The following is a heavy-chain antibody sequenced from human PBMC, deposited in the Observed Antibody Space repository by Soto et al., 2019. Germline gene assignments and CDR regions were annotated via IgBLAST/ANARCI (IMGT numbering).Heavy chain of an antibody. Sequence: GGSLRLSCAASGFTFSSYAMHWVRQAPGKGLEWVAVISSDGSNKYYADSVKGRFTISRDNSKNTLYLQMNSLRAEDTAVYYCARDPSGLYGMDVWGQGTTVTVS. CDR1: GFTFSSYA. CDR3: ARDPSGLYGMDV. J-gene: IGHJ6*02. V-gene: IGHV3-30-3*01. CDR2: ISSDGSNK. D-gene: IGHD3-3*01.